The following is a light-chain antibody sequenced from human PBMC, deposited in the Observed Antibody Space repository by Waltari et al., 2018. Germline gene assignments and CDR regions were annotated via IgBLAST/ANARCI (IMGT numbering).Light chain of an antibody. CDR1: HYVGDS. J-gene: IGKJ5*01. CDR2: GVS. Sequence: EVLLTQSPATLSVSPGERATLSCRASHYVGDSLAWYQQKPGQAPRLLIYGVSSRATGVPARFSGRGSGTEFTLTITSLQSEDFGVYYCQQFDSWPLTFGQGTQLEI. CDR3: QQFDSWPLT. V-gene: IGKV3-15*01.